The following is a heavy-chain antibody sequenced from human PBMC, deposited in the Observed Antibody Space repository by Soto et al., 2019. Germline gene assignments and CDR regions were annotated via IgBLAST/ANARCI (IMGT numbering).Heavy chain of an antibody. CDR2: IYHTGTT. D-gene: IGHD3-10*01. J-gene: IGHJ6*02. Sequence: SETLSLTCDVSGGSITSSGYSWTWIRQPPGKGLEWIGYIYHTGTTYYNPSLKSRLTISLDRSKNHFSLKLTSVTAADTAVYFCARALLLLRGAGGKDVCGQRTTVTVSS. V-gene: IGHV4-30-2*01. CDR3: ARALLLLRGAGGKDV. CDR1: GGSITSSGYS.